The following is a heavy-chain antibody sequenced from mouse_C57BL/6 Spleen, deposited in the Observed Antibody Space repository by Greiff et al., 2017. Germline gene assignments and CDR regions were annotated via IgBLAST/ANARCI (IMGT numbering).Heavy chain of an antibody. CDR2: SYPGDGDT. CDR3: ARQLGLDY. CDR1: GYAFSSSW. V-gene: IGHV1-82*01. D-gene: IGHD3-1*01. J-gene: IGHJ2*01. Sequence: VKLQQSGPELVKPGASVKISCKASGYAFSSSWMNWVKQRPGKGLEWIGRSYPGDGDTNYNGKFKGKATLTADKSSSTAYMQLSSLTSEDSAVYFCARQLGLDYWGQGTTHTVSS.